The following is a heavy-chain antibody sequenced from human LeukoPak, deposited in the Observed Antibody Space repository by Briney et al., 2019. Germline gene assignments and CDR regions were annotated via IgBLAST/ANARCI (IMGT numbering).Heavy chain of an antibody. CDR1: GFTFSSYG. CDR2: ISVSGGST. Sequence: GGSLRLSCAASGFTFSSYGMSWVRQAPGKGLEWVAAISVSGGSTDYADSVKGRFTISRDNSKNTLYLQMNSLRAEDTAVYYCAKVFFMDYWGQGTLVTVSS. D-gene: IGHD2-8*01. V-gene: IGHV3-23*01. J-gene: IGHJ4*02. CDR3: AKVFFMDY.